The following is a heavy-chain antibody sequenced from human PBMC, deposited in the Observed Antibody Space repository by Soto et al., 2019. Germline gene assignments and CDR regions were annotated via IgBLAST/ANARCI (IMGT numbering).Heavy chain of an antibody. J-gene: IGHJ3*02. CDR2: IIPIFGTA. CDR1: GGTFSSYA. V-gene: IGHV1-69*13. CDR3: ARVRQRTYYYDSSCRRCAFEI. Sequence: SVKVSCKASGGTFSSYAISWVRQDPGQGLEWMGGIIPIFGTANYAQKFQGRVTITADESTSTAYMELSSLRSEDTAVYYCARVRQRTYYYDSSCRRCAFEIWGQGTMVTVSS. D-gene: IGHD3-22*01.